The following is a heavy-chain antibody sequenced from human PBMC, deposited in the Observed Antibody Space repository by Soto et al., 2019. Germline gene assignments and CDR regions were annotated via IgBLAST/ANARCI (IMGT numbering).Heavy chain of an antibody. CDR3: ARDTGDGTFDF. V-gene: IGHV1-3*01. CDR1: GYTFSGYA. Sequence: ASVKVSCKSSGYTFSGYAMHWVLQAPGQRLEWMGWINAGYGNTKSSQKFQDRVTISRDTSASTAYMELTSLRSEDTAVYYCARDTGDGTFDFWGQGTLVTVSS. D-gene: IGHD7-27*01. CDR2: INAGYGNT. J-gene: IGHJ4*02.